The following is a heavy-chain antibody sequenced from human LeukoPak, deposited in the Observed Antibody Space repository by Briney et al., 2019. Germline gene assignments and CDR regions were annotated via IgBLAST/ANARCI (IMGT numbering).Heavy chain of an antibody. V-gene: IGHV3-30*03. CDR2: ISYAGTNK. Sequence: GGSLRLSCAVSGLTFSSYGMHWVRQAPGKGLEWVAVISYAGTNKYYADSVKGRFTISRDNSKNTLYVQMNSLRAEDTAVYYCARDPPYDYGGLGFDYWGQGTLVTVSS. CDR1: GLTFSSYG. D-gene: IGHD4-23*01. CDR3: ARDPPYDYGGLGFDY. J-gene: IGHJ4*02.